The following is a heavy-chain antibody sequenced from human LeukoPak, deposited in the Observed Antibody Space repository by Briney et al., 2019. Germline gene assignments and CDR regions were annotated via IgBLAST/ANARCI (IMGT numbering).Heavy chain of an antibody. D-gene: IGHD6-19*01. CDR2: IKEDGSEK. CDR3: ATKEPSTSGWSY. J-gene: IGHJ4*02. CDR1: GFTFNRDW. Sequence: RGSLRLSCTASGFTFNRDWTAWVRQAPGKGLEWVANIKEDGSEKNYVDSVKGRFTISRDNAENSVYLQMNDLRVEDTGVYYCATKEPSTSGWSYWGQGTVVTVSS. V-gene: IGHV3-7*01.